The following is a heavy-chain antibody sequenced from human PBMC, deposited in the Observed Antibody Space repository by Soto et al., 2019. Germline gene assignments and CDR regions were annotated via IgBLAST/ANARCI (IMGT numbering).Heavy chain of an antibody. CDR2: IKQDGSDK. CDR1: RFTFNNYW. Sequence: EVQLVESGGGLVQPGGSLRLSCAASRFTFNNYWMSWVRQAPGKGLEWVANIKQDGSDKYYVDSVKGRFTISRDNAKNSLYLQMNSLRAEDTAVYYCVCLNNGYIDAFDIWGQGTMVTVSS. CDR3: VCLNNGYIDAFDI. D-gene: IGHD5-12*01. J-gene: IGHJ3*02. V-gene: IGHV3-7*02.